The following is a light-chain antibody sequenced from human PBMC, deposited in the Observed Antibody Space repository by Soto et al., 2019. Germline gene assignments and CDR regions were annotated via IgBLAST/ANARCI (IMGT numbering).Light chain of an antibody. CDR2: GAS. Sequence: EIVMTQSPATLSVSRGERATLSCRASQSVSSNLAWYQQKPGQAPRLLIYGASTRATGIPARFSGSGSGTEFTLTISSLQSEDFAVYYCQQRSNWPPELTFGGGTKVDI. V-gene: IGKV3-15*01. J-gene: IGKJ4*01. CDR3: QQRSNWPPELT. CDR1: QSVSSN.